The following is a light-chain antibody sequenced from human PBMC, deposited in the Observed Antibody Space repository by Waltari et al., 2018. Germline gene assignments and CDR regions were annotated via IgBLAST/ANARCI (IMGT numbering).Light chain of an antibody. CDR2: KAI. Sequence: QTVVTQEPSLSVSPGGTVTLTCALSSGSLSTTSYATWYQQTPGQAPRALVYKAIPRSSGVPDRFSGSILVNKAALTITGAQADDESDYYCSLYMGSGIWVFGGGTKLTVL. CDR1: SGSLSTTSY. J-gene: IGLJ3*02. V-gene: IGLV8-61*01. CDR3: SLYMGSGIWV.